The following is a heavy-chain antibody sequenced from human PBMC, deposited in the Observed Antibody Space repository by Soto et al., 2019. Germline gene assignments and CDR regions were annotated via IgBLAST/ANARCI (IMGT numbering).Heavy chain of an antibody. CDR2: IVDTGGRT. Sequence: EVQLLESGGGLVQPGGSLRLSCTASGFAFSSYAMNWVRQAPGKGLEWVSGIVDTGGRTFYADSVKGRFTISRDNAKNTLYLEMHSLRAEDTAIYYCAPVPAASSYYNTDVWGQGTTVTVSS. V-gene: IGHV3-23*01. D-gene: IGHD2-2*01. J-gene: IGHJ6*02. CDR3: APVPAASSYYNTDV. CDR1: GFAFSSYA.